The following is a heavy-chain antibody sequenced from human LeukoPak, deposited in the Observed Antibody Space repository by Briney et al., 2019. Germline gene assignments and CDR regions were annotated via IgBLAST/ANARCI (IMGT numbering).Heavy chain of an antibody. Sequence: GASVKVSCKASGYTLTELSMHWVRQAPGKGLEWMGGFDPEDGETIYAQKFQGRVTMTEDTSTDTAYMELSSLRSEDTAVYYCATDLLYYYDSSGYHSDYWGQGTLVTVSS. CDR2: FDPEDGET. CDR1: GYTLTELS. D-gene: IGHD3-22*01. CDR3: ATDLLYYYDSSGYHSDY. J-gene: IGHJ4*02. V-gene: IGHV1-24*01.